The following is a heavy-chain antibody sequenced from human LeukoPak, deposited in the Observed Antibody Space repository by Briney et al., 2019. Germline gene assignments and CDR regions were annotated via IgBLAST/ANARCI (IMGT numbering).Heavy chain of an antibody. CDR3: ARGRGGGSYYFDY. CDR1: GFTFSNYG. J-gene: IGHJ4*02. CDR2: IWYDGSNK. V-gene: IGHV3-33*01. Sequence: PGRSLRLSCAASGFTFSNYGMHWVRQAPGKGLEWVAVIWYDGSNKYYADSVKGRFTVSRDNSKNTLYLQMNSLRAEDTAVYYCARGRGGGSYYFDYWGQGTLVTVSS. D-gene: IGHD1-26*01.